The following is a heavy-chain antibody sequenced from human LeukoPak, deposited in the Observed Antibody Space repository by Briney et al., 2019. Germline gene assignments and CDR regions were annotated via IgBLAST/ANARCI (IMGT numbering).Heavy chain of an antibody. CDR2: ISSSGSTI. CDR3: ASGNGYSKDYGDYGRNY. Sequence: GGSLRLSCAASGFTFSDYYMSWIRQAPGKGLEWGSYISSSGSTIYYADSVKGRFTISRDNAKNSLYLQMNSLRAEDTAVYYCASGNGYSKDYGDYGRNYWGQGTLVTVSS. V-gene: IGHV3-11*01. D-gene: IGHD4-17*01. CDR1: GFTFSDYY. J-gene: IGHJ4*02.